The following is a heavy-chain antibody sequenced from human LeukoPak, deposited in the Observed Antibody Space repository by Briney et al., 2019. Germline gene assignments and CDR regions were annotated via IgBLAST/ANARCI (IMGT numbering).Heavy chain of an antibody. CDR1: GFTFSNHA. J-gene: IGHJ6*02. D-gene: IGHD3-10*01. CDR2: ISYEGSDK. V-gene: IGHV3-30-3*01. Sequence: GGSLRLSCSASGFTFSNHAMHWVRQAPDKGPEWVAVISYEGSDKHYTDSVKGRFTISRDNSKKTLYLQMNSLRAEDTAVYYCAGASRSVLLWFGESRGMDVWGQGTTVTVSS. CDR3: AGASRSVLLWFGESRGMDV.